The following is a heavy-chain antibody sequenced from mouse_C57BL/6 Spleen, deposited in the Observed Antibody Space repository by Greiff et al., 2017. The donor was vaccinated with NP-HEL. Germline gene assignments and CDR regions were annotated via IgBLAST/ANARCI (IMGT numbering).Heavy chain of an antibody. CDR1: GFTFSDYY. CDR3: ARGVGDGDYFDY. J-gene: IGHJ2*01. CDR2: INYDGSST. V-gene: IGHV5-16*01. Sequence: EVQVVESEGGLVQPGSSMKLSCTASGFTFSDYYMAWVRQVPEKGLEWVANINYDGSSTYYLDSLKSRFIISRDNAKNILYLQMSSLKSEDTATYYCARGVGDGDYFDYWGQGTTLTVSS. D-gene: IGHD1-1*02.